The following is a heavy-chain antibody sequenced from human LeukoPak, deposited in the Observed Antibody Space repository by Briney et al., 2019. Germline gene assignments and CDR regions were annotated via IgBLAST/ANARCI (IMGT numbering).Heavy chain of an antibody. CDR3: ARRGRITMVRGVIPKYYYYYYMDV. J-gene: IGHJ6*03. Sequence: PSETLSLTCTVSGGSISTSNYYWGWIRQPPGKGLEWIGNIFYSGSTYYSPSLKSRVTISLDTSRSQFSLKLNSVTAADTAVYYCARRGRITMVRGVIPKYYYYYYMDVWGKGTTVTISS. CDR2: IFYSGST. CDR1: GGSISTSNYY. V-gene: IGHV4-39*07. D-gene: IGHD3-10*01.